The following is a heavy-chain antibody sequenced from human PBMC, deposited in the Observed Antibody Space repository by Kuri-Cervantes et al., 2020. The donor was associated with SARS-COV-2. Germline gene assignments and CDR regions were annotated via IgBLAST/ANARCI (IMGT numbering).Heavy chain of an antibody. Sequence: GGSLRLSCAASGFTFSSYAMSWVRQAPGKGLEWVSAISGSGGSTYYADSVKGRFTISRDNSKNPLYLQMNSLRAEDTAVYYCAKWGGYCSGGSCSLPFQHWGQGTLVTVSS. J-gene: IGHJ1*01. V-gene: IGHV3-23*01. CDR2: ISGSGGST. D-gene: IGHD2-15*01. CDR3: AKWGGYCSGGSCSLPFQH. CDR1: GFTFSSYA.